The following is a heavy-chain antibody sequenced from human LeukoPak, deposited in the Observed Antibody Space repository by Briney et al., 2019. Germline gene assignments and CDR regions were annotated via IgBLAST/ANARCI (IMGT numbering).Heavy chain of an antibody. Sequence: KPSETLSLTCTVSGGSISSYYRSWIRQPPGKGLEWIGYIYYSGSTNYNPSLKSRVTISVDTSKNQFSLKLSSVTAADTAVYYCARSGLRRSFDYWGQGTLVTVSS. CDR1: GGSISSYY. J-gene: IGHJ4*02. V-gene: IGHV4-59*08. CDR3: ARSGLRRSFDY. CDR2: IYYSGST. D-gene: IGHD4-17*01.